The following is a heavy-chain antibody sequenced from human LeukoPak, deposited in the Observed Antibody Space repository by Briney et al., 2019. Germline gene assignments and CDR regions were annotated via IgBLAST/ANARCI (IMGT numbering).Heavy chain of an antibody. V-gene: IGHV4-38-2*01. J-gene: IGHJ4*02. CDR3: AKVGAYGDYARHDY. D-gene: IGHD4-17*01. Sequence: SETLSLTCAVSGYSISSGSYWGWIRQPPGKGLEWIGNMFHSGDTYHNPSLKSRVTISADTSKNQFSLKLTSVTAADTAVYYCAKVGAYGDYARHDYWGQGTLVTVSS. CDR1: GYSISSGSY. CDR2: MFHSGDT.